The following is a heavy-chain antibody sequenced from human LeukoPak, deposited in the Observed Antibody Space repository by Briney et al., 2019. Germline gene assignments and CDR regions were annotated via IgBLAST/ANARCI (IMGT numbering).Heavy chain of an antibody. Sequence: ASVTVSCTSSGYTFTIYDISWVRQAPGQGLEWMGWISAYNGNTNYAQKLQGRVTMTTDTSTSTAYMELRSLRSDDTAVYYCARGPAYGGGDCYFVYWGQGALVTVSS. V-gene: IGHV1-18*01. J-gene: IGHJ4*02. CDR2: ISAYNGNT. CDR3: ARGPAYGGGDCYFVY. D-gene: IGHD2-21*02. CDR1: GYTFTIYD.